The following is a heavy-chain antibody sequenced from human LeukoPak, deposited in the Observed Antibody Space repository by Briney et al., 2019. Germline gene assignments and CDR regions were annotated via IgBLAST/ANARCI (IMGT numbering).Heavy chain of an antibody. V-gene: IGHV3-48*01. CDR2: ISSSSSTI. J-gene: IGHJ3*02. CDR1: GFTFSSYS. CDR3: ARTYDFWSGYFKHAFDI. D-gene: IGHD3-3*01. Sequence: PGGSLRLSCAASGFTFSSYSMNWVRQAPGKGLEWVSYISSSSSTIYYADSVKGRFTISRDNAKNSLCLQMNSLRAEDTAVYYCARTYDFWSGYFKHAFDIWGQGTMVTVSS.